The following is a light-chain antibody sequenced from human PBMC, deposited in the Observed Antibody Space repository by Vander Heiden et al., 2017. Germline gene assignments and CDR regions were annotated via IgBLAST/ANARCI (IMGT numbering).Light chain of an antibody. CDR1: ETVASN. J-gene: IGKJ1*01. V-gene: IGKV3-15*01. CDR3: QQYFVWWT. CDR2: GVS. Sequence: EIVMKQSPAILSVSPGERVSVSCRASETVASNLAWYQQKPGQAPRLLISGVSTRATGVPARFSGSGSGTEFTLTISNLEAEDFAVYYCQQYFVWWTFGQGTKVE.